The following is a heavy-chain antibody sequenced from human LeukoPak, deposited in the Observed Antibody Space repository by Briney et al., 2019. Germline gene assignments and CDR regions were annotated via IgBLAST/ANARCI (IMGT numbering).Heavy chain of an antibody. CDR3: TRDLPYSSSWESIDY. V-gene: IGHV1-2*02. J-gene: IGHJ4*02. Sequence: ASVKVSFKVSGYTLTELSMHWVRQAPGKGLEWMGWINPNSGGTNYAQNLQGRVTMTTDTSTSTAYMELRSLRSDDTAVYYCTRDLPYSSSWESIDYWGQGTLVTVSS. D-gene: IGHD6-13*01. CDR2: INPNSGGT. CDR1: GYTLTELS.